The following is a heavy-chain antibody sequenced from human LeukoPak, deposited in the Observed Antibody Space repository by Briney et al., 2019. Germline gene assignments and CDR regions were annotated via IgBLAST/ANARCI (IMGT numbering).Heavy chain of an antibody. CDR3: ARVRAAAGLIDY. CDR1: GGSISSSSYY. J-gene: IGHJ4*02. D-gene: IGHD6-13*01. V-gene: IGHV4-61*05. Sequence: SETLSLTCTVSGGSISSSSYYWGWIRQPPGKGLEWIGYIYYSGSTNYNPSLKSRVTISVDTSKNQFSLKLSSVTAADTAVYYCARVRAAAGLIDYWGQGTLVTVSS. CDR2: IYYSGST.